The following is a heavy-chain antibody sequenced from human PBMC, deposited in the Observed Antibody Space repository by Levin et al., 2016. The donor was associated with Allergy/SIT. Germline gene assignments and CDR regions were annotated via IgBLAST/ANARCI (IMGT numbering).Heavy chain of an antibody. Sequence: VRQMPGKGLEWVGRIKSKTDGGTTDYAAPVKGRFTISRDDSKNTLYLQMNSLKTEDTAVYYCTTAKVVVTGIRDWGQGTLVTVSS. CDR2: IKSKTDGGTT. CDR3: TTAKVVVTGIRD. V-gene: IGHV3-15*01. D-gene: IGHD2-21*02. J-gene: IGHJ4*02.